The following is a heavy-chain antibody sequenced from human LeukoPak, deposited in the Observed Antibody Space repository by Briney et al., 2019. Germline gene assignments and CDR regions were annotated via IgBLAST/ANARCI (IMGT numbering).Heavy chain of an antibody. CDR3: ARGPPGCSSTSCYKYYYGMDV. V-gene: IGHV1-69*13. Sequence: ASVKVSCKASGGTSSSYAISWVRQAPGQGLEWMGGIIPIFGTANYAQKFQGRVTITADESTSTAYVELSSLRSEDTAVYYCARGPPGCSSTSCYKYYYGMDVWGQGTTVTVSS. D-gene: IGHD2-2*02. J-gene: IGHJ6*02. CDR1: GGTSSSYA. CDR2: IIPIFGTA.